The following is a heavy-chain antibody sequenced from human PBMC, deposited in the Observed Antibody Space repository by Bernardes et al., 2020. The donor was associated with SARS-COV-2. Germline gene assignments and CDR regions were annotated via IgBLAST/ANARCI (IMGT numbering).Heavy chain of an antibody. V-gene: IGHV3-30-3*01. D-gene: IGHD5-18*01. CDR3: ARDGVQRAYNYGFFY. CDR1: GFTFSDYA. CDR2: ISNDGSNK. Sequence: GGSLRLSCAASGFTFSDYAMHWVRQAPGKGLEWVAVISNDGSNKYYADSVKGRFTISRDNSENTLYLQMNSLRAEDTAVYYCARDGVQRAYNYGFFYWGQGTLVTVSS. J-gene: IGHJ4*02.